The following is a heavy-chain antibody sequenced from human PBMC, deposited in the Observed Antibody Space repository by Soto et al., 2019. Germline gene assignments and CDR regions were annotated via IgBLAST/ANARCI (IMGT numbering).Heavy chain of an antibody. Sequence: QVQLVQSGAEVKKPGASVKVSYVASGYTFTDHYIHWVRQAPGPGLEWMGWINPHSGDTIYAQKFQGRVTLTRDTSISTAYMELSRLRSDDTAVYYCARGRTVNFYGMDVWGQGTTVTVSS. V-gene: IGHV1-2*02. D-gene: IGHD4-17*01. J-gene: IGHJ6*02. CDR3: ARGRTVNFYGMDV. CDR2: INPHSGDT. CDR1: GYTFTDHY.